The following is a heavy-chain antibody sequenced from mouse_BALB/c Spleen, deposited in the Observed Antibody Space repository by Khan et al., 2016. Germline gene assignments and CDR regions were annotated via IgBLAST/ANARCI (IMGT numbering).Heavy chain of an antibody. CDR2: INYSGGT. J-gene: IGHJ3*01. V-gene: IGHV3-2*02. CDR1: GYSITSDYA. CDR3: ARDYYGSSFFDY. D-gene: IGHD1-1*01. Sequence: EVQLQESGPGLVKPSQSLSLTCTVTGYSITSDYAWNWIRQFPGDKLEWMAYINYSGGTSYNPSLKSRISITRDTSKNQFFLQLNSVTAEDTATXYCARDYYGSSFFDYWGQGTLVTVSA.